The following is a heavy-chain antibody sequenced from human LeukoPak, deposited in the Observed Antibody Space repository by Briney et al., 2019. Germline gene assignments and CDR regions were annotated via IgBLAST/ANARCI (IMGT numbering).Heavy chain of an antibody. CDR3: ASLGDYYDKFFDI. CDR1: GGTFSSYA. Sequence: GSSVKVSCKASGGTFSSYAISWVRQAPGQGLEWMGGIIPIFGTANYAQKFQGRVTITTDESTSTAYKELSSLRSEDTAVYYCASLGDYYDKFFDIWGQGTMVTVSS. J-gene: IGHJ3*02. D-gene: IGHD3-22*01. V-gene: IGHV1-69*05. CDR2: IIPIFGTA.